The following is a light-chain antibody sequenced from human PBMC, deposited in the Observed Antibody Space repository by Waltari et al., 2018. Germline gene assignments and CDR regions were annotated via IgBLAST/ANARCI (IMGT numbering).Light chain of an antibody. Sequence: EIVLTQSPGTLSLSPGERDTISCRASQSISSSYLAWYQQRPGQAPRLLIYGTSYRATGIPDRFSGSGSGTDFTLTITRLEPEDFAVYYCQQYVSSQLTFGGGTKVEIK. CDR2: GTS. V-gene: IGKV3-20*01. J-gene: IGKJ4*01. CDR3: QQYVSSQLT. CDR1: QSISSSY.